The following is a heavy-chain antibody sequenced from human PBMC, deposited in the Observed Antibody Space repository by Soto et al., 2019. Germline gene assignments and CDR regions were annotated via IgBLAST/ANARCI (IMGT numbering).Heavy chain of an antibody. J-gene: IGHJ4*02. D-gene: IGHD2-15*01. CDR2: IYYSGST. CDR1: GGSISSSSYY. CDR3: ARRYCSGGSCFWLAVAGQNDYFDY. V-gene: IGHV4-39*01. Sequence: QLQLQESGPGLVKPSETLSLTCTVSGGSISSSSYYWGWIRQPPGKGLEWIGSIYYSGSTYYNPSLKSRVTISVDTSKNQFSLKLSSVTAADTAVYYCARRYCSGGSCFWLAVAGQNDYFDYWCQGTLVTVSS.